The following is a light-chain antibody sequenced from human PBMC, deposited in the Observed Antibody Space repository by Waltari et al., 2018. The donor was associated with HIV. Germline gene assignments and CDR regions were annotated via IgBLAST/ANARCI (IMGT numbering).Light chain of an antibody. J-gene: IGKJ5*01. CDR1: QDPLHSNKKNY. CDR3: MQALQTIT. Sequence: DIVMTQSPLSLPVTPGEPASISCQSSQDPLHSNKKNYLDWYLQKPGQSPQLLIYLGSNRASGVPDRFSGSGSGTDFTLKISRVEAEDVGVYYCMQALQTITFGQGTRLEIK. CDR2: LGS. V-gene: IGKV2-28*01.